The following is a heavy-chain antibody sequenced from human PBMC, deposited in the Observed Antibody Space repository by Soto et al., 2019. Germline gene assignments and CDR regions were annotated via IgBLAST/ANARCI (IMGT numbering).Heavy chain of an antibody. J-gene: IGHJ4*02. CDR3: VKFGRATTKRSPLDYIDY. Sequence: EVQVLEAGGGLVQPGGSLRLSCAASGFTFSSYAMSWVRQAPGQGLEWVSSISGSGGGTYYADSVKGRFTFSRDNSKNTLYLQMNSLRAEDSAVYYCVKFGRATTKRSPLDYIDYWGPGALVTVSS. D-gene: IGHD1-1*01. V-gene: IGHV3-23*01. CDR2: ISGSGGGT. CDR1: GFTFSSYA.